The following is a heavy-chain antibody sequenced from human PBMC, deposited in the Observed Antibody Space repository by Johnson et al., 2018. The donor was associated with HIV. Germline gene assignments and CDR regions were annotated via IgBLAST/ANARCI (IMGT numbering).Heavy chain of an antibody. V-gene: IGHV3-30*04. Sequence: QVQLVESGGGVVRPGGSLRLSCAASGFTFSSYSLHWVRQAPGKGLEWVAVTSYDGGNKYYADSVKGRFTISRDNSKNTLYLQMNSLRAEDSAVYYCAASWYGVSRPNAFDIWGQGTMVTVSS. CDR3: AASWYGVSRPNAFDI. D-gene: IGHD2-2*01. CDR2: TSYDGGNK. J-gene: IGHJ3*02. CDR1: GFTFSSYS.